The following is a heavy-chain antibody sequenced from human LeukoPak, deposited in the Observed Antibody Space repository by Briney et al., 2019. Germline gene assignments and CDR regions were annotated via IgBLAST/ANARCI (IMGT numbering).Heavy chain of an antibody. V-gene: IGHV4-34*01. CDR2: INHSGST. J-gene: IGHJ4*02. CDR3: ARGGIVGATFADFDY. D-gene: IGHD1-26*01. CDR1: GGSISSFY. Sequence: SETLSLTCTVSGGSISSFYWSWIRQPPGKGLEWIGEINHSGSTNYNPSLKSRVTISVDTSKNQFSLKLSSVTAADTAVYYCARGGIVGATFADFDYWGQGTLVTVSS.